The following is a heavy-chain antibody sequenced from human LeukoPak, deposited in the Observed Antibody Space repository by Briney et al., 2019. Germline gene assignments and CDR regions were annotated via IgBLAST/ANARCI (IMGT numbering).Heavy chain of an antibody. Sequence: GESLKISCKGSGYIFTSYWIGWVRQMPGKGLEWMGIIYPGDSDTRYSPSFQGQVTISADKSISTAYLQWSSLKASDTAMYYCARVPYYYGSGSYRSSDYYYYYMDVWGKGTTVSVSS. J-gene: IGHJ6*03. CDR1: GYIFTSYW. CDR2: IYPGDSDT. CDR3: ARVPYYYGSGSYRSSDYYYYYMDV. V-gene: IGHV5-51*01. D-gene: IGHD3-10*01.